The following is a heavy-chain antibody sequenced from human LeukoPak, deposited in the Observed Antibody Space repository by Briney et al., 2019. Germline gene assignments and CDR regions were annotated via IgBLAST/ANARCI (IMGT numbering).Heavy chain of an antibody. CDR3: ARGGHSRRYSSSWPNWFDP. CDR1: GGSISSYY. Sequence: SETLSLTCTVSGGSISSYYWSWVRQPPGKGLEWIGYIYYTGTTNYNPSLKSRVTISVDKSKNQFSLKLSSVTAADTAVYYCARGGHSRRYSSSWPNWFDPWGQGTLVTVSS. J-gene: IGHJ5*02. CDR2: IYYTGTT. V-gene: IGHV4-59*12. D-gene: IGHD6-13*01.